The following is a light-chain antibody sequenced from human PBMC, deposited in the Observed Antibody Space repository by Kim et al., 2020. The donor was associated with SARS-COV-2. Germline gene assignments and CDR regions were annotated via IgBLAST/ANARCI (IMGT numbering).Light chain of an antibody. Sequence: SYELTQPSSVSVSPGQTARITCSGDVLAKKYARWFQQKPGQAPVLVIYKDRERPSGIPERFSGSSSGTTVTLTISGAQVEDEADYYCYSAADNNLVFGGGTQLTVL. CDR1: VLAKKY. V-gene: IGLV3-27*01. J-gene: IGLJ2*01. CDR3: YSAADNNLV. CDR2: KDR.